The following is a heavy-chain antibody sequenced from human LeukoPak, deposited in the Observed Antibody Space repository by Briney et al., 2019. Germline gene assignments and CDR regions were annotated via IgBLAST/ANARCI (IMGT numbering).Heavy chain of an antibody. CDR2: ISAYNGNT. V-gene: IGHV1-18*01. D-gene: IGHD2-15*01. J-gene: IGHJ3*01. Sequence: ASVKVSCKASGYTFTNYDISWVRQAPGQGLEWMGWISAYNGNTNYAQKLQGRVTMTTDTSTSTAYMELRSLRSDDTAVYYCASLLIDGVLLGWWGQGTMVTVSS. CDR3: ASLLIDGVLLGW. CDR1: GYTFTNYD.